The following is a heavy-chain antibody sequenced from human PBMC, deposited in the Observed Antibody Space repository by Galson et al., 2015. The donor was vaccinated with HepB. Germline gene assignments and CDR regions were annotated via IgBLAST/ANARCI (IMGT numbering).Heavy chain of an antibody. D-gene: IGHD3-22*01. V-gene: IGHV1-18*01. CDR3: ARTPAKTIIVSPGGD. Sequence: SVKVSCKASGYTFRSYGISWVRQAPGKGLEWMGWISAYNGNRNYAQKLQGRVTMTTDTSTNTAYMELRSLRSDDTAVYYCARTPAKTIIVSPGGDWGQGTLVTLSS. CDR2: ISAYNGNR. CDR1: GYTFRSYG. J-gene: IGHJ4*02.